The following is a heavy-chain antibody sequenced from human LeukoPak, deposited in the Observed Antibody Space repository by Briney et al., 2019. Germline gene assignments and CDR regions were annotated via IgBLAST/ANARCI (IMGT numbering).Heavy chain of an antibody. V-gene: IGHV4-61*02. CDR3: ARVFYSARYFDY. J-gene: IGHJ4*02. D-gene: IGHD6-6*01. CDR2: IYTSGTT. CDR1: GGSISSDTYY. Sequence: SETLSLTCTVSGGSISSDTYYWSWIRQPAGKGLEWIGRIYTSGTTNYNPSLKSRVTISVDTSKNQFSLKLSSVTAADTAVYYCARVFYSARYFDYWGQGTQVTVSS.